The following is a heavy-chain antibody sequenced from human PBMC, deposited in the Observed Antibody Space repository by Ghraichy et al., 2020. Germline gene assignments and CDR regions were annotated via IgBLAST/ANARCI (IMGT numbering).Heavy chain of an antibody. CDR1: GFTFSSYS. CDR2: ISSSSSTI. Sequence: GGSLRLSCAASGFTFSSYSMNWVRQAPGKGLEWVSYISSSSSTIYYADSVKGRFTISRDNAKNSLYLQMNSLRDEDTAVYYCARDRRGWVTFVGVSFPYWGHGTLVTVSS. V-gene: IGHV3-48*02. D-gene: IGHD3-16*01. J-gene: IGHJ4*01. CDR3: ARDRRGWVTFVGVSFPY.